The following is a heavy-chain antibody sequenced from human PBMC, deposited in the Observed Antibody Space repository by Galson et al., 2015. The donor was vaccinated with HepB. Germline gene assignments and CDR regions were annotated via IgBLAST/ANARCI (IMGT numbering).Heavy chain of an antibody. Sequence: SLRLSCASSGFMFSTYGMHWVRQAPGKGLEWVAVIFYDGSNRYYADSAKGRFTISRDNSKNTLYLQMNSVRAEDTAVYYCAKSESFGEDVDVAFDPWGQGTLVIVSS. J-gene: IGHJ5*02. CDR2: IFYDGSNR. CDR1: GFMFSTYG. CDR3: AKSESFGEDVDVAFDP. V-gene: IGHV3-33*06. D-gene: IGHD3-10*01.